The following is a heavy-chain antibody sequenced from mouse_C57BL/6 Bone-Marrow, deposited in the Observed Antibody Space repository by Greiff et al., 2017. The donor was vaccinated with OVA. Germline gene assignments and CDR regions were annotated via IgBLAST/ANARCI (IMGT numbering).Heavy chain of an antibody. Sequence: EVKLMESGGGLVQPGGSLSLSCAASGFTFTDYYMSWVRQPPGKALEWLGFIRNKANGYTTEYSASVKGRFTISRDNSQSILYLQMTALRAEDSATYYCARYFPECYAMDYWAQGTSVTVSS. J-gene: IGHJ4*01. V-gene: IGHV7-3*01. CDR2: IRNKANGYTT. CDR3: ARYFPECYAMDY. CDR1: GFTFTDYY.